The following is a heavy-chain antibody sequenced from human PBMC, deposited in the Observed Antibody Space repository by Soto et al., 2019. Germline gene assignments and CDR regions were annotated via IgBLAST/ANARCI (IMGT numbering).Heavy chain of an antibody. CDR2: ISNSGNTI. CDR3: ATIGDCGGDCYAFDI. J-gene: IGHJ3*02. D-gene: IGHD2-21*02. Sequence: QVQLVESGGGSVKPGGSLRLSCEASAFTLTDYYTSWSRQAPGKGLEWLSYISNSGNTIYYADSVKGRFTISRDSAKNPLFLDMNSLRAEDTAVYYCATIGDCGGDCYAFDIWGQGTMVSVSS. CDR1: AFTLTDYY. V-gene: IGHV3-11*01.